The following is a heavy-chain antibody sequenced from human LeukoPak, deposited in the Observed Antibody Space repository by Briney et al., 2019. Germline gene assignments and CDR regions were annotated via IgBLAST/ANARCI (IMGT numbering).Heavy chain of an antibody. CDR3: GRAFQSLGGLSLPDY. D-gene: IGHD3-16*02. Sequence: ASVMFSCNASGYTFTNYAMNWVRQAPGQGLDWMGWVHPSTGNPTYDPGFTGRFVFSLDTSVSTTYLQSSSRESEDTALYYFGRAFQSLGGLSLPDYWGQGTLVTVPS. CDR1: GYTFTNYA. V-gene: IGHV7-4-1*02. J-gene: IGHJ4*02. CDR2: VHPSTGNP.